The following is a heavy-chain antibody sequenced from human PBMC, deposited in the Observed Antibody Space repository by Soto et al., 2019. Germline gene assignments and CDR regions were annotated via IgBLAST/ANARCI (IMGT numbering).Heavy chain of an antibody. CDR2: TDESGGI. J-gene: IGHJ4*02. Sequence: QVQLQQWGKGLLKSSETLSLNCAVYGGSFSPYYWSWVRQPPGKGLEWIGETDESGGIYYNPSLKSRVTVSLDTSKKQFSLEVKSVTAADTAVYYCAIGRWGNKYWGQGTLVTVSS. CDR3: AIGRWGNKY. CDR1: GGSFSPYY. D-gene: IGHD3-16*01. V-gene: IGHV4-34*01.